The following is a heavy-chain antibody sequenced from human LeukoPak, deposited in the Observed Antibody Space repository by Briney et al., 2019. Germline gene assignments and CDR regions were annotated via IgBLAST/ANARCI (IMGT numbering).Heavy chain of an antibody. CDR3: ARGSNWEWLHNWFDP. CDR1: GGSISSYY. D-gene: IGHD3-3*01. J-gene: IGHJ5*02. Sequence: SETLSLTCTVSGGSISSYYWSWIRQPPGKGLEWIGYIYYSGSTNYNPSLKSRVTISVDTSKNQFSLKLSSVTAADTAVYYCARGSNWEWLHNWFDPWGQGTLVTVSS. CDR2: IYYSGST. V-gene: IGHV4-59*01.